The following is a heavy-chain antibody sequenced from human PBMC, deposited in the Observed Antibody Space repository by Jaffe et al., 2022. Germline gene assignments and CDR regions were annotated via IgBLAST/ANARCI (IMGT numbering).Heavy chain of an antibody. D-gene: IGHD3-16*02. V-gene: IGHV4-61*02. CDR3: ARDSRLSQTPYWYFDL. CDR1: GGSISSGSYY. Sequence: QVQLQESGPGLVKPSQTLSLTCTVSGGSISSGSYYWSWIRQPAGKGLEWIGRIYTSGSTNYNPSLKSRVTISVDTSKNQFSLKLSSVTAADTAVYYCARDSRLSQTPYWYFDLWGRGTLVTVSS. CDR2: IYTSGST. J-gene: IGHJ2*01.